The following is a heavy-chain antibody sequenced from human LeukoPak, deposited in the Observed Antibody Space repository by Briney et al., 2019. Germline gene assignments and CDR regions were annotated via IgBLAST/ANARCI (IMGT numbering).Heavy chain of an antibody. CDR3: ARERYYYDSSGYSDAFDI. J-gene: IGHJ3*02. CDR1: GGSISSYY. V-gene: IGHV4-59*01. Sequence: SETLSLTCAVSGGSISSYYWSWIRQPPGKGLEWIGYIYYSGSTNYNPSLKSRVTISVDTSKNQFSLKLSSVTAADTAMYYCARERYYYDSSGYSDAFDIWGQGTMVTVSS. D-gene: IGHD3-22*01. CDR2: IYYSGST.